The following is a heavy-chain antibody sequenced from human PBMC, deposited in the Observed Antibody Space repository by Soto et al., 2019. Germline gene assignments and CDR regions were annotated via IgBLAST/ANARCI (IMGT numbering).Heavy chain of an antibody. V-gene: IGHV3-48*01. CDR1: GFTLNNYS. Sequence: EVQLVESGGGLVQPGGSLRLSCAASGFTLNNYSMIWVRQAPGKGLEWVSYISSSSSTIYYADSVKGRFTISRDNAKNSLFLQMNSLRAEDTAVYYCAMDVPRITSNPSWGQGTLVTVSS. J-gene: IGHJ4*02. CDR3: AMDVPRITSNPS. D-gene: IGHD3-10*01. CDR2: ISSSSSTI.